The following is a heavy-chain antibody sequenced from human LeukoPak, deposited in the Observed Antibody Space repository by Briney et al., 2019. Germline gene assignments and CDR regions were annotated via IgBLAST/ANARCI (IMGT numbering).Heavy chain of an antibody. CDR3: ASWGGSSHHPTRFWIDAFDI. Sequence: GASVKVSCKASGYTFTSYDINWLRQATGQGLEWMGWMNPNSGNTGYAQKFQGRVTMTRNTSISTAYMELSSLRSDDTAVYYCASWGGSSHHPTRFWIDAFDIWGQGTMVTVSS. CDR1: GYTFTSYD. V-gene: IGHV1-8*01. J-gene: IGHJ3*02. CDR2: MNPNSGNT. D-gene: IGHD2-15*01.